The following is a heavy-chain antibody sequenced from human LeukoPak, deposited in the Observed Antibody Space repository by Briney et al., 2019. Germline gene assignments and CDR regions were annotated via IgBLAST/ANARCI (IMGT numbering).Heavy chain of an antibody. J-gene: IGHJ5*02. CDR1: GGSISSGGYY. CDR2: IYYSGST. V-gene: IGHV4-31*03. Sequence: SETLSLTCTVSGGSISSGGYYWSWIRQHPGTGLEWIGYIYYSGSTYYNPSLKSRVTISVDTSKNQFSLKLSSVTAADTAVYYCARETIFGVVRGFDPWGQGTLVTVSS. CDR3: ARETIFGVVRGFDP. D-gene: IGHD3-3*01.